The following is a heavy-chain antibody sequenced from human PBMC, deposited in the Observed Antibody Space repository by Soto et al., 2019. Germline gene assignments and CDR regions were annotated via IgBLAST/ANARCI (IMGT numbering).Heavy chain of an antibody. Sequence: EVQLVESGGGLVQPGGSLKLSCAASGFTFSGSAMHWVRQASGKGLEWVGRIKTKTDKYATAYAASVKGRFTISRDDSNNTAYLQMNSLKTEDTAVYYCTRLPNWNVRFDPWGQGTLVTVSS. J-gene: IGHJ5*02. V-gene: IGHV3-73*02. CDR3: TRLPNWNVRFDP. CDR1: GFTFSGSA. D-gene: IGHD1-1*01. CDR2: IKTKTDKYAT.